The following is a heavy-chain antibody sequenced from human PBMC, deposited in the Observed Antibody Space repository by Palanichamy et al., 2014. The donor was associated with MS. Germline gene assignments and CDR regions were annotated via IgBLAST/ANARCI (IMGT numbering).Heavy chain of an antibody. Sequence: QVQLVESGGGVVQPGRYLRLSCAASGFTFRSYAMHWVRQAPGKGLEWAAVISYDGSNEYYADSVKGRFTISRDNSKNTLYLQMNSLRAEDTAVYYCARGARGYSYGPRASDALDIWGQGTMVTVSS. CDR3: ARGARGYSYGPRASDALDI. CDR1: GFTFRSYA. D-gene: IGHD5-18*01. V-gene: IGHV3-30-3*01. CDR2: ISYDGSNE. J-gene: IGHJ3*02.